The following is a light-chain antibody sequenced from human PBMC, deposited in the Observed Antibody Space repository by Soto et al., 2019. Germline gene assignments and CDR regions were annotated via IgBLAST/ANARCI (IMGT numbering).Light chain of an antibody. J-gene: IGLJ2*01. CDR2: EDN. Sequence: NFMLTQAHSVSESPGKTVTISCTGSSGSIASNYVQWYQQRPGSAPTTVIYEDNQRPSGVPDRFSGSIDSSSNSASLTISGLKTEDEADYYCQSYDSSNRDVVFGGGTKVIVL. CDR1: SGSIASNY. CDR3: QSYDSSNRDVV. V-gene: IGLV6-57*02.